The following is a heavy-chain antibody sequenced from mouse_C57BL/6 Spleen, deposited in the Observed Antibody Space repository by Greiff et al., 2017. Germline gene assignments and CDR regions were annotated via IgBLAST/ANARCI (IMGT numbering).Heavy chain of an antibody. J-gene: IGHJ2*01. CDR3: ARGGGQGSGYDYLDY. D-gene: IGHD3-2*02. V-gene: IGHV1-69*01. CDR1: GYTFTSYW. CDR2: IDPSDSYT. Sequence: QVQLQQPGAELVMPGASVKLSCKASGYTFTSYWMHWVKQRPGQGLEWIGEIDPSDSYTNYNQKFEGKSTLTVDKSSSTAYMQLSSLTSEDSAVYYCARGGGQGSGYDYLDYWGQGTTLTVSS.